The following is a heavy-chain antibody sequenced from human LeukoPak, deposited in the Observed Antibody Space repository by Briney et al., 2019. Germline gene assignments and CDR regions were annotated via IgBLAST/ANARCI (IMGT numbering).Heavy chain of an antibody. D-gene: IGHD3-22*01. CDR2: IYHSGST. J-gene: IGHJ4*02. V-gene: IGHV4-30-2*01. Sequence: TLSLTCTVSGGSISSGGYYWSWIRQPPGKGLEWIGYIYHSGSTYYNPSLKSRVTISVDRSKNQFSLKLSSVTAADTAVYYCARSLDDSVFFDYWGQGTLVTVSS. CDR1: GGSISSGGYY. CDR3: ARSLDDSVFFDY.